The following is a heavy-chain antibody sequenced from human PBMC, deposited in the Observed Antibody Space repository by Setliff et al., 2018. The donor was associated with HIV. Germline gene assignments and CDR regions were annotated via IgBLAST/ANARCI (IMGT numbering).Heavy chain of an antibody. D-gene: IGHD2-2*01. Sequence: LSLTCAVSGASISSNNWWTWVRQPSGRGLEWIGEIHYSGSTNYNPSLKSRVTISVDKSRSQFSLKVNSVTAADTAVYYCAREVPARQHFDFWGQGTLVTVSS. J-gene: IGHJ4*02. CDR3: AREVPARQHFDF. CDR1: GASISSNNW. V-gene: IGHV4-4*02. CDR2: IHYSGST.